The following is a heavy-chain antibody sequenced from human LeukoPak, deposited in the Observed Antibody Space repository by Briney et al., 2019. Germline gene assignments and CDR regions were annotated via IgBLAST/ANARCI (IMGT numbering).Heavy chain of an antibody. J-gene: IGHJ4*02. D-gene: IGHD4-23*01. CDR3: VCFARNSPPDY. CDR2: IYPDDSET. CDR1: GYMFTSYW. Sequence: GESLKISCKGSGYMFTSYWIGWVRQMHGKGLEWMGTIYPDDSETRYSPSFQGQVTITVDKLIDTAYLQWSSLKASDTAMYYCVCFARNSPPDYWGQGTLVTVSS. V-gene: IGHV5-51*01.